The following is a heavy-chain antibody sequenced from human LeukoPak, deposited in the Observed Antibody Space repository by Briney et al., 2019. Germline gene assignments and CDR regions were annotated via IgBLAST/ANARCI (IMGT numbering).Heavy chain of an antibody. V-gene: IGHV3-7*01. D-gene: IGHD3-10*01. CDR1: GFTFSSYW. CDR2: IKQDGSEK. J-gene: IGHJ6*04. CDR3: ARSRSGTYYNADV. Sequence: GGSLRLSCAATGFTFSSYWMSWVRQAAGKGLEWVTTIKQDGSEKYYVDSVKGRFTISRDNAKNSLYVQMNSLRAEDTAVYYCARSRSGTYYNADVWGKGTTVTISS.